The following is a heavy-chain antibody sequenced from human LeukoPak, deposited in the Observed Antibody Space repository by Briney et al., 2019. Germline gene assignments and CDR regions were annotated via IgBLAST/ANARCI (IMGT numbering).Heavy chain of an antibody. J-gene: IGHJ4*02. CDR2: IYYSGST. D-gene: IGHD6-13*01. Sequence: PSETLSLTCTVSGGSISSYYWSWIRQPPGKGLEWIGYIYYSGSTYYNPSLKSRVTISVDTSKNQFSLKLSSVTAADTAVYYCAGALLTSYSSSLTLDYWGQGTLVTVSS. CDR1: GGSISSYY. V-gene: IGHV4-59*12. CDR3: AGALLTSYSSSLTLDY.